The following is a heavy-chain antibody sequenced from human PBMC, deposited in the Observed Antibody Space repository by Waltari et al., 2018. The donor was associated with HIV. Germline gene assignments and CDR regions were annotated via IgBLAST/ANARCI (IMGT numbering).Heavy chain of an antibody. CDR1: GFTFDAYP. CDR3: AKDRYSSSSEGCNDY. J-gene: IGHJ4*02. V-gene: IGHV3-9*01. D-gene: IGHD6-6*01. CDR2: SSWNSGSI. Sequence: DVHLVESGGGLVQPGRSLRLSCAASGFTFDAYPLHWVQHAPGKGLEWVSGSSWNSGSIGYADSVKGRFTISRDNAKNSLYLQMNSLRAEDTALYYCAKDRYSSSSEGCNDYWGQGTLVTVSS.